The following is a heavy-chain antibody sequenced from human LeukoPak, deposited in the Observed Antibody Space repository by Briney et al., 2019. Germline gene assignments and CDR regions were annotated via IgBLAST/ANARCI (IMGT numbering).Heavy chain of an antibody. V-gene: IGHV3-23*01. D-gene: IGHD3-10*01. Sequence: GGSLRLSCAASGFTFSTYAMTWVRQAPGKGLEWVSTISGGGDGTHYAASVKGRFTISRDNSKNTLYLQMSNLRADDTAVYYCAKDLHGSGTYFDYWGQGTLVPVSS. CDR2: ISGGGDGT. CDR1: GFTFSTYA. J-gene: IGHJ4*02. CDR3: AKDLHGSGTYFDY.